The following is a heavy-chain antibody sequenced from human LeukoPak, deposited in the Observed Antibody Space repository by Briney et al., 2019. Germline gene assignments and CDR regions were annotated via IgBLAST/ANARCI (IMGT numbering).Heavy chain of an antibody. V-gene: IGHV3-21*01. CDR2: ISSSSSYI. CDR1: GFTFSSYS. J-gene: IGHJ4*02. CDR3: ASDYYDSSGYYYALSYFDY. Sequence: GGSLRLSCAASGFTFSSYSMNWVRQAPGKGLEWVSSISSSSSYIYYADSVKGRFTISRDNAKNSLYLQMNSLSAEDTAVYYCASDYYDSSGYYYALSYFDYWGQGTLVTVSS. D-gene: IGHD3-22*01.